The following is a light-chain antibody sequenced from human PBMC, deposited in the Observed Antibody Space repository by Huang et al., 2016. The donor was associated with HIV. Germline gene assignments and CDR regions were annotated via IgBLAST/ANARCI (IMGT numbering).Light chain of an antibody. CDR1: QRVFHSSNNQNY. CDR2: WAS. Sequence: DIVVTQSPGSLALSLGERADINCTSSQRVFHSSNNQNYLSWYQLKPGQYPQLLIYWASTREFGVPDLFRGTGSGTDFTLTITRLQAEDGAVYYCHQYYSSPQTFGQGTKVEV. V-gene: IGKV4-1*01. J-gene: IGKJ1*01. CDR3: HQYYSSPQT.